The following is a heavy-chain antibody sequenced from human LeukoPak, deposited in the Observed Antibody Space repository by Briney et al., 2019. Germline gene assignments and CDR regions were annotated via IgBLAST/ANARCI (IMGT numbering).Heavy chain of an antibody. CDR3: AKLAVAGTVDAFDI. V-gene: IGHV3-30*18. J-gene: IGHJ3*02. D-gene: IGHD6-19*01. CDR2: ISYDGSNK. Sequence: GGSLRLSCAASGFTFSSYGMHWVRQAPGKGLEWVAVISYDGSNKYYADSVKGRFTISRDNSKNTLYLQMNSLRAEDTAVYYCAKLAVAGTVDAFDIWGQGTMVTVSS. CDR1: GFTFSSYG.